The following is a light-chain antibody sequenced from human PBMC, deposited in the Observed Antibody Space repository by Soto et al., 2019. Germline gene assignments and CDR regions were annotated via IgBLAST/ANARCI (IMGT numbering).Light chain of an antibody. V-gene: IGLV1-40*01. Sequence: QSVLTQPPSVSGAPGQRVTISCTGSSSNIGAGYDVHWYQQLPGTAPKLLIYGNSNRPSGVPDRFSGSKSGTSASLAITGLQAEDEADYYCQSYDSSLSGDVVFGGGTNLTVL. CDR1: SSNIGAGYD. J-gene: IGLJ2*01. CDR2: GNS. CDR3: QSYDSSLSGDVV.